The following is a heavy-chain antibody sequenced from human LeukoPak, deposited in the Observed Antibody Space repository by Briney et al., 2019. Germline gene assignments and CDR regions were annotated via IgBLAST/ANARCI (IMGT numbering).Heavy chain of an antibody. Sequence: GGSLRLSCAASGFTFSSYEMNWVRQAPGKGLEWVSYISSSGSTIYSADSVKGRFTISRDNAKNSLYLQTNSLRAEDTAVYYCARDGSGWYDYWGQGILVAVSS. CDR1: GFTFSSYE. D-gene: IGHD6-19*01. CDR2: ISSSGSTI. V-gene: IGHV3-48*03. CDR3: ARDGSGWYDY. J-gene: IGHJ4*02.